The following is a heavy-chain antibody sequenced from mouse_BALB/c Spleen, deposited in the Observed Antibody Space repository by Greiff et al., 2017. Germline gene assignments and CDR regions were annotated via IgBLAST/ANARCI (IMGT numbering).Heavy chain of an antibody. D-gene: IGHD2-14*01. CDR2: ISYDGSN. V-gene: IGHV3-6*02. CDR1: GYSITSGYY. CDR3: ARDRYDGFDY. Sequence: EVKLMESGPGLVKPSQSLSLTCSVTGYSITSGYYWNWIRQFPGNKLEWMGYISYDGSNNYNPSLKNRISITRDTSKNQFFLKLNSVTTEDTATYYSARDRYDGFDYWGQGTTLTVSS. J-gene: IGHJ2*01.